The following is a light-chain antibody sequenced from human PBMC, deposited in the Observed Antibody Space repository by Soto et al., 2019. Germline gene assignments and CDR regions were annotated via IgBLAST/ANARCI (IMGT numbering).Light chain of an antibody. Sequence: QSPPTLLASVSGSPGHSSSISCIGNSSDVGGDNSVSWYQQHPGKAPKLLIYEVSNRPSGVSFRFSGSKSGNTASLTISGLQAEDEADYYCSSYTSRTTYVFGTGPKVTVL. CDR2: EVS. CDR3: SSYTSRTTYV. J-gene: IGLJ1*01. CDR1: SSDVGGDNS. V-gene: IGLV2-14*01.